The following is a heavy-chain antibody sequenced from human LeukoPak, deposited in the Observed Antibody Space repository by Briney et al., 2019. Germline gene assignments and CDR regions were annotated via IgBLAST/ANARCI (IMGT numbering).Heavy chain of an antibody. CDR2: IKQDGSEK. Sequence: PGGALRLSCAASGVTFSSYWMSWGRQAPGKGLEWVANIKQDGSEKYYVGSVKGRFTISRDNAKNSLYLQMNSLRAEDTAVYYCARGGPHFDYWGQGTLVTVSS. V-gene: IGHV3-7*01. CDR3: ARGGPHFDY. CDR1: GVTFSSYW. J-gene: IGHJ4*02.